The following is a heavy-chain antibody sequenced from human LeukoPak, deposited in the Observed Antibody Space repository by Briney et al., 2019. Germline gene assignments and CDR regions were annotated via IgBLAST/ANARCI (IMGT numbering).Heavy chain of an antibody. J-gene: IGHJ4*02. CDR1: GFTFSSYA. D-gene: IGHD3-3*01. Sequence: GGSLRLSCAASGFTFSSYAMSWVRQAPGKGLEWGSAISRSCGSTYYADSVKGRFTISRDNSKNTLYLQMNSLRAEDTAVYYCAKTGVTIFGVVPFDYWGQGPLVTVSS. CDR2: ISRSCGST. CDR3: AKTGVTIFGVVPFDY. V-gene: IGHV3-23*01.